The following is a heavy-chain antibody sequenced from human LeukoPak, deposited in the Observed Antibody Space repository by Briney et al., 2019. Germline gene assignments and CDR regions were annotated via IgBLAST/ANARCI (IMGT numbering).Heavy chain of an antibody. CDR2: ISYDGSSK. CDR3: ARVRYDILTAYYYYMDV. Sequence: GGSLRLSCAASGFTFSTYAMHWVRQAPGKGLEWVAVISYDGSSKYYADSVKGRFTISRDNSKNTLYLQMNSLRAEDTAVYYCARVRYDILTAYYYYMDVWGKGTTVTVSS. J-gene: IGHJ6*03. V-gene: IGHV3-30*04. D-gene: IGHD3-9*01. CDR1: GFTFSTYA.